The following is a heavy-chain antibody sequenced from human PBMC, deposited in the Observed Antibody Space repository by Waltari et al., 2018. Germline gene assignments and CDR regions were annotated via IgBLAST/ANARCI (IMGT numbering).Heavy chain of an antibody. Sequence: QVQLVQSGAEVKKPGSSVKVSCKASGGTFSSYAISWVRKAPGQGLEWMGGILPILGIANYAQKFQGRVTITADKSTSTAYMELSSLRSEDTAVYYCARDIAAAGGGMDVWGQGTTVTVSS. V-gene: IGHV1-69*10. CDR2: ILPILGIA. CDR3: ARDIAAAGGGMDV. J-gene: IGHJ6*02. D-gene: IGHD6-13*01. CDR1: GGTFSSYA.